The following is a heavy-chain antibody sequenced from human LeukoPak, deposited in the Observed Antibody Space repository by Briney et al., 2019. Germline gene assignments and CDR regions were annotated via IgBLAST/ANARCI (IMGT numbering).Heavy chain of an antibody. CDR1: GFTFSSYW. V-gene: IGHV3-74*01. CDR3: ARERIAARYWFDP. CDR2: INTDGSST. Sequence: GGSLRLSCAASGFTFSSYWMHWVRQAPGKGLVWVSRINTDGSSTSYADSVKGRFTISRDNAKNTLYLQMNSLRAEDTAVYYCARERIAARYWFDPWGQGTLVTVSS. D-gene: IGHD6-6*01. J-gene: IGHJ5*02.